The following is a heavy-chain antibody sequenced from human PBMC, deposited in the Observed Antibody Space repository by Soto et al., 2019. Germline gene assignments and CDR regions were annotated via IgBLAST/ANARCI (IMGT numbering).Heavy chain of an antibody. CDR1: GFTLDDYA. J-gene: IGHJ4*02. CDR3: AREDIMGTRSFDY. CDR2: INCNSDTI. V-gene: IGHV3-9*01. D-gene: IGHD1-26*01. Sequence: GGSLRLSCAASGFTLDDYAMHWVRQAPGKGLEWVSGINCNSDTIGYADSVKGRFTVSXAXXXXSXLXQXXXLSDXDTAVYFCAREDIMGTRSFDYWGQGTLVTVSS.